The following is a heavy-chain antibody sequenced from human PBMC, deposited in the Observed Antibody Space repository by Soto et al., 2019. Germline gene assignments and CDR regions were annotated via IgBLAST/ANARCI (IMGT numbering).Heavy chain of an antibody. Sequence: GGSLRLSCAASGFTFSSYAMHWVRQAPGKGLEYVSAISSNGGSTYYANSVKGRFTISRDNSKNTLYLQMGSLRAEDMAVYYCARVRGRAAVAAAKQIYYYYMDVWGKGTTVTVSS. CDR2: ISSNGGST. CDR3: ARVRGRAAVAAAKQIYYYYMDV. J-gene: IGHJ6*03. CDR1: GFTFSSYA. V-gene: IGHV3-64*01. D-gene: IGHD6-13*01.